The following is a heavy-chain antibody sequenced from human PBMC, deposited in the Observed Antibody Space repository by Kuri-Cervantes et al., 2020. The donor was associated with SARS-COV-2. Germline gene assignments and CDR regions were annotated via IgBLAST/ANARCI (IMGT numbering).Heavy chain of an antibody. D-gene: IGHD6-13*01. CDR3: ARAELGLGWFFDL. J-gene: IGHJ2*01. CDR2: ISYDGSNK. V-gene: IGHV3-30-3*01. CDR1: GFTFSRYA. Sequence: GGSLRLSCAASGFTFSRYAMHWVRQAPGKGLEWVAVISYDGSNKDYTASGKGRFTISRDNSQNTLYLQMKSLRTEDTALYYCARAELGLGWFFDLWGRGTLVTVSS.